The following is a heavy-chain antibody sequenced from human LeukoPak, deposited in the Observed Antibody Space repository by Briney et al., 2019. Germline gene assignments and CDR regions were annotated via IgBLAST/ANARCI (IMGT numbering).Heavy chain of an antibody. V-gene: IGHV3-23*01. CDR1: GFTFSSYA. Sequence: GGSLRLSCAASGFTFSSYAMSWVRQAPGKGLEWVSAISGTGGSTYYADSVKGRFTISRDNSKNTLYLQMNSLRAEDTAVYYCAKVDLGGIGDGYNYPDYWGQGTLVTVSS. J-gene: IGHJ4*02. CDR2: ISGTGGST. CDR3: AKVDLGGIGDGYNYPDY. D-gene: IGHD5-24*01.